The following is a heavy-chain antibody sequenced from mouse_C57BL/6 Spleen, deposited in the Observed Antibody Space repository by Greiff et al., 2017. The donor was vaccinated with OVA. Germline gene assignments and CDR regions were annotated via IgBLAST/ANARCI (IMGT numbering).Heavy chain of an antibody. D-gene: IGHD2-12*01. Sequence: EVQLQESGPGMVKPSQSLSLTCTVTGYSITSGYDWHWIRHFPGNKLEWMGYISYSGSTNYNPSLKSRISITHDTSKNHFFLKLNSVTTEDTATYYCAKSYDGDWYFDVWGTGTTVTVSS. J-gene: IGHJ1*03. CDR1: GYSITSGYD. CDR2: ISYSGST. CDR3: AKSYDGDWYFDV. V-gene: IGHV3-1*01.